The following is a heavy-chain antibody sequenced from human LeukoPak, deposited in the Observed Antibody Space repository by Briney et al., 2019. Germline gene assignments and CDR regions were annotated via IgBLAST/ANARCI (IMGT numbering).Heavy chain of an antibody. CDR2: ISNNGGST. D-gene: IGHD3-3*01. CDR1: GFTFSSYA. Sequence: PGGSLRLSYAASGFTFSSYAMHWVRQAPGKGLEYVSAISNNGGSTYYANSVKGRFTISRDNSKNTLYLQMGSLRAEDMAVYYCARAYDFWSGYYNYWGQGTLVTVSS. CDR3: ARAYDFWSGYYNY. J-gene: IGHJ4*02. V-gene: IGHV3-64*01.